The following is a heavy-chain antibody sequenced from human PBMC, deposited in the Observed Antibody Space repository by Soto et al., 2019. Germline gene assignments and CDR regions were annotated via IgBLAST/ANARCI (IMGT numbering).Heavy chain of an antibody. CDR1: GGTFSSYA. J-gene: IGHJ6*02. Sequence: QVQLVQSGAEVKKPGSSVKVSCKASGGTFSSYAISWVRQAPGQGLEWMGGIIPIFGTADYAQKFQGRVTSIADESTNTAYMELSSLRSEDTAVYYCASNYGDHRYSSGMDVWGQGTTVTVSS. V-gene: IGHV1-69*12. CDR2: IIPIFGTA. CDR3: ASNYGDHRYSSGMDV. D-gene: IGHD4-17*01.